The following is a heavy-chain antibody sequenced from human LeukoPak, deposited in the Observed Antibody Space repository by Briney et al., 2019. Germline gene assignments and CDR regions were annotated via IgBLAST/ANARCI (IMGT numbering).Heavy chain of an antibody. D-gene: IGHD2-21*01. CDR1: GYSFTDYY. CDR3: ARADRLHGGPYLIGP. Sequence: ASVKVSCKTSGYSFTDYYMHRVRQAPGQGLEWMGWINPNSGGTSSAQKFQGRVTMTRDTSITTVYMEMNWLTSDDTAIYYCARADRLHGGPYLIGPWGQGTLVTVSS. V-gene: IGHV1-2*02. CDR2: INPNSGGT. J-gene: IGHJ5*02.